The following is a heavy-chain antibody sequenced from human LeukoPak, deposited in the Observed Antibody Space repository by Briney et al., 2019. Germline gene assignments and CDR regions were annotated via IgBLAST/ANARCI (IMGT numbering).Heavy chain of an antibody. CDR1: GYRFTSYW. CDR2: IYPGDSDT. V-gene: IGHV5-51*01. CDR3: ARVISNSRDGYKKGDRDY. Sequence: GESLKISCKGSGYRFTSYWIGWVRQMPGKGLEWMGFIYPGDSDTRYSPSFQGQVTISADKSTSTAYMELSSLRSEDTAVYYCARVISNSRDGYKKGDRDYWGQGTLVTVSS. D-gene: IGHD5-24*01. J-gene: IGHJ4*02.